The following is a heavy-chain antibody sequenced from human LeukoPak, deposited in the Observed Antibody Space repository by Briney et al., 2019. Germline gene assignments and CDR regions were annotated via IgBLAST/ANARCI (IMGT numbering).Heavy chain of an antibody. Sequence: GGSLRLSCAASGFTVSSNYMTWVRQAPGKGLEWVSVVYTGGSTYSADSVKGRFTISRDNSKNTLYLQMNSLRAEDTAVYYCARGLAAAGLYFDYWGQGTLVTVSS. CDR2: VYTGGST. D-gene: IGHD6-13*01. CDR3: ARGLAAAGLYFDY. CDR1: GFTVSSNY. J-gene: IGHJ4*02. V-gene: IGHV3-53*01.